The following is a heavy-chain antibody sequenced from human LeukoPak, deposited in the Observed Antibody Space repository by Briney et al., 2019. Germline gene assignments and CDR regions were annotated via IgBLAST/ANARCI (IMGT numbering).Heavy chain of an antibody. CDR3: ARAVSSSWSLYYYYGMDV. D-gene: IGHD6-13*01. J-gene: IGHJ6*02. CDR1: GYTFTGCY. Sequence: ASVKVSCKAAGYTFTGCYMHWVRQAPGQGLEWMGWINPNSGGTNYAQKFQGRVTMTRDTSISTAYMELSRLRSDDTDVYYCARAVSSSWSLYYYYGMDVWGQGTTVTVSS. V-gene: IGHV1-2*02. CDR2: INPNSGGT.